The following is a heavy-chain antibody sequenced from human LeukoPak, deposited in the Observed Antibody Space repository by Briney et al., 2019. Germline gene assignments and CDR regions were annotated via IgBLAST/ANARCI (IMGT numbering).Heavy chain of an antibody. CDR2: IFYSGST. V-gene: IGHV4-59*08. CDR1: GGSLSSYY. D-gene: IGHD3-22*01. J-gene: IGHJ4*02. Sequence: SETLSLTCTVSGGSLSSYYWSWIRQPPGKGLQWIGYIFYSGSTDYYPSLKGRLTISVDTSNNQFSLKLSSVTAADTAVYYCARLKPQGYYYDYWGQGTLVTVSS. CDR3: ARLKPQGYYYDY.